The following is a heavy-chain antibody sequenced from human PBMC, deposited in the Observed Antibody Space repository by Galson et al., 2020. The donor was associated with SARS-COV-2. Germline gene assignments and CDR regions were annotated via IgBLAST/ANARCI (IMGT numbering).Heavy chain of an antibody. J-gene: IGHJ4*02. D-gene: IGHD1-26*01. CDR3: ARRVGWDFDY. CDR1: GGSISSCSHY. V-gene: IGHV4-39*01. CDR2: NYYSGST. Sequence: SETLSLTCTVSGGSISSCSHYWRWLRQSPGKGLDWIGSNYYSGSTYYTPALKSRVTISVDTSKNQFSLKLSSVTAADTAVYYCARRVGWDFDYWGQGTLVTVSS.